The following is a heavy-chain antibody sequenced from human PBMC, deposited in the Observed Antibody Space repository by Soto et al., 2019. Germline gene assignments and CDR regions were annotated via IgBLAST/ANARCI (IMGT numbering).Heavy chain of an antibody. CDR1: GGTFSSYA. Sequence: GASVKVSCKASGGTFSSYAISWVRQAPGQGLEWMGGIIPIFGTANYAQKFQGRVTMTEDTSTDTAYMELSSLRSEDTAVYYCATGTYGSGSYPRFDPWGKGTLVTVYS. CDR3: ATGTYGSGSYPRFDP. D-gene: IGHD3-10*01. CDR2: IIPIFGTA. J-gene: IGHJ5*02. V-gene: IGHV1-69*06.